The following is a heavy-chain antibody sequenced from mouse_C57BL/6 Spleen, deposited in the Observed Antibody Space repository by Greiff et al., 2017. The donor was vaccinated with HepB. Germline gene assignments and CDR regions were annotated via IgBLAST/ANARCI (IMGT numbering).Heavy chain of an antibody. CDR3: ARPPPHYYGSSPDYFDY. CDR1: GFTFSSYG. Sequence: EVQLVESGGDLVKPGGSLKLSCAASGFTFSSYGMSWVRQTPDKRLEWVATISSGGSYTYYPDSVKGRFTISRDNAKNTLYLQMSSLKSEDTAMYYCARPPPHYYGSSPDYFDYWGQGTTLTVAS. CDR2: ISSGGSYT. J-gene: IGHJ2*01. V-gene: IGHV5-6*01. D-gene: IGHD1-1*01.